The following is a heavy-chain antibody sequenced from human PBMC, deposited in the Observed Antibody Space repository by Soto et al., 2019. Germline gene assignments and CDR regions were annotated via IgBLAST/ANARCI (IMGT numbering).Heavy chain of an antibody. Sequence: QVQLAQSGAEVKKPGASITVSCKASGYSFSTNGVSWVRQAPGQGLEWMGWISANTGYTLYAEKFEDRITLTADTPTTPAYMELRSLRPDDTATYFCATDKGDFTFGPWGQGTLITVSS. CDR2: ISANTGYT. CDR3: ATDKGDFTFGP. J-gene: IGHJ5*02. V-gene: IGHV1-18*04. CDR1: GYSFSTNG. D-gene: IGHD3-3*01.